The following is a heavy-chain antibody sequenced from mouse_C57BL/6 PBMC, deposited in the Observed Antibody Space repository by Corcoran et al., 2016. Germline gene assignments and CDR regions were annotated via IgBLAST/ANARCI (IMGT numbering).Heavy chain of an antibody. D-gene: IGHD2-4*01. CDR1: GYTFTDYY. V-gene: IGHV1-26*01. Sequence: EVQLQQSGPELVKPGASVKISCKASGYTFTDYYMNWVKQSHGKSLEWIGDINPNNGGTSYNQKFKGKATLTVDKSSSTAYMELRSLTSEDSAVYYCARWDYDYDGYYFDYWGQGTTLTVSS. CDR3: ARWDYDYDGYYFDY. J-gene: IGHJ2*01. CDR2: INPNNGGT.